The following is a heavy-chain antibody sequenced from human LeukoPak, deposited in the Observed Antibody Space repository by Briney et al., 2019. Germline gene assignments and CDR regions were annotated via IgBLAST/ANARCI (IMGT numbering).Heavy chain of an antibody. J-gene: IGHJ4*02. CDR2: IIPIFGTA. Sequence: ASVKVSCKASGYTFTGYYMHWVRQAPGQGLEWMGGIIPIFGTANYAQKFQGRVTITADESTSTAYMELSSLRSEDTAVYYCARGYCSSTSCLINFDYWGQGTLVTVSS. CDR1: GYTFTGYY. D-gene: IGHD2-2*01. V-gene: IGHV1-69*13. CDR3: ARGYCSSTSCLINFDY.